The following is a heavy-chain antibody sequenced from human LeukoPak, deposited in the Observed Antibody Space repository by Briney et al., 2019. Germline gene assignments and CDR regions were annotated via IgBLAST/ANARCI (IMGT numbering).Heavy chain of an antibody. CDR3: ARGGHSSAFFDY. Sequence: GGSLRLSCAASGFTFSIYAMSWVRQVPGKGLEWVSTISGSGGSTYYADSVRGRFTISRDNSKNTLYLQMNSLRAEDTAVYYCARGGHSSAFFDYWGQGTLVTVSS. CDR2: ISGSGGST. J-gene: IGHJ4*02. CDR1: GFTFSIYA. D-gene: IGHD3-22*01. V-gene: IGHV3-23*01.